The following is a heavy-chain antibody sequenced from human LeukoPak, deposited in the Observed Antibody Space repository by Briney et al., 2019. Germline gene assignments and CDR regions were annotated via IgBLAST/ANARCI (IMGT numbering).Heavy chain of an antibody. CDR1: GFTFSSYS. J-gene: IGHJ4*02. D-gene: IGHD1-26*01. CDR3: ARDGARTRGVADY. CDR2: ISSSSSYI. Sequence: GGSLRLSCAASGFTFSSYSMNWVRQAPGKGLEWVSSISSSSSYIYYADSVKGRFTISRDNAKNSLYLQVNSLRAEDTAVYYCARDGARTRGVADYWGQGTLVTVSS. V-gene: IGHV3-21*01.